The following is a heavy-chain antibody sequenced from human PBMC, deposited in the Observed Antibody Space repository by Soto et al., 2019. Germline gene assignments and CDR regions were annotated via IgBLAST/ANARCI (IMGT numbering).Heavy chain of an antibody. J-gene: IGHJ5*02. V-gene: IGHV1-46*01. Sequence: GASVKVSCKASGYTFTSYYMHWVRQAPGQGLEWMGIINPSGGSTSYAQKFQGRVTMTRDTSTSTVYMELSSLRSEDTAVYYCARGRRVLRFLEWLPTWGQGTLVTVSS. D-gene: IGHD3-3*01. CDR3: ARGRRVLRFLEWLPT. CDR2: INPSGGST. CDR1: GYTFTSYY.